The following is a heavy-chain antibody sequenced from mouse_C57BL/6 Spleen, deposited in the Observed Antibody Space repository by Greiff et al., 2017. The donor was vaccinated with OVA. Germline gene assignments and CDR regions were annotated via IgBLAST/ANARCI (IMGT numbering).Heavy chain of an antibody. CDR2: IWSGGST. CDR3: ARHGSSYWFAY. V-gene: IGHV2-2*01. J-gene: IGHJ3*01. D-gene: IGHD1-1*01. Sequence: VQLQESGPGLVQPSQCLSITCTVSGFSLTSYGVHWVRQSPGKGLEWLGVIWSGGSTDYNAAFISRLSISKDNSTSQVFFKMNSLQADDTAIYYCARHGSSYWFAYWGQGTLVTVSA. CDR1: GFSLTSYG.